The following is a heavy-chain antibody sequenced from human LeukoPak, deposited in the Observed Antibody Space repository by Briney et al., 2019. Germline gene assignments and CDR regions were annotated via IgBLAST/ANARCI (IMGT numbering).Heavy chain of an antibody. Sequence: ASVKVSCKASGGTFSSYAVSWVRQAPGQGLEWMGWINPNSGGTNYAQKFQGGVTMTRDTSISTAYMELSRLRSDDTAVYYCARLAGSYLPPFDYWGQGTLVTVSS. CDR3: ARLAGSYLPPFDY. CDR1: GGTFSSYA. D-gene: IGHD1-26*01. J-gene: IGHJ4*02. V-gene: IGHV1-2*02. CDR2: INPNSGGT.